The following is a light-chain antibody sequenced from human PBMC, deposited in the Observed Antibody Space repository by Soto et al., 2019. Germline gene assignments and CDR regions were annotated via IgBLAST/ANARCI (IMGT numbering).Light chain of an antibody. CDR2: KAS. CDR3: QQYNSYPLT. V-gene: IGKV1-5*03. Sequence: DIQMTQSPSTLSASVGDRVTITCRASQSINSWLAWYQQKPGKAPKLLIYKASSLESGVPSRFSGSGSGTEFTLTISSLQPDDFATYYCQQYNSYPLTFGGGTKVELK. CDR1: QSINSW. J-gene: IGKJ4*01.